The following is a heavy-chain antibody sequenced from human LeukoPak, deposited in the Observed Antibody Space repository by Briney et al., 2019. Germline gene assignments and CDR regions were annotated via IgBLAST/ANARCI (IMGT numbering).Heavy chain of an antibody. D-gene: IGHD2-21*02. CDR3: ARWGESADSVVHAFDI. V-gene: IGHV4-59*01. Sequence: SETLSLTCTVSGGSISSYYWSWIRQPPGKGLEWIGYIYYSGSTNYNPSLESRGTISVDTSKNQFSLKLSSVSAADTAVYYCARWGESADSVVHAFDIWGRGTMVTVSS. CDR2: IYYSGST. CDR1: GGSISSYY. J-gene: IGHJ3*02.